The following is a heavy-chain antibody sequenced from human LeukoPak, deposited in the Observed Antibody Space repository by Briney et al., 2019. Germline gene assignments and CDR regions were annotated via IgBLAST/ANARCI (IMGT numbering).Heavy chain of an antibody. CDR2: IYSGGST. CDR3: ARDGGPIYDFWSGYYV. D-gene: IGHD3-3*01. Sequence: GGSLRLSCAASGFTVSSNYMSWVRQAPGKGLEWVSVIYSGGSTYYADSVKGRFTISRDNSKNTLYLQMNSLRAEDTAVYYCARDGGPIYDFWSGYYVWGQGTLVTVSS. V-gene: IGHV3-53*01. CDR1: GFTVSSNY. J-gene: IGHJ4*02.